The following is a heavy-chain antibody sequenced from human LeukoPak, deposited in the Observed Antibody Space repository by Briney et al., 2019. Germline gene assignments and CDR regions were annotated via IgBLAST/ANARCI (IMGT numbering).Heavy chain of an antibody. J-gene: IGHJ3*02. D-gene: IGHD4-23*01. CDR3: ASTTMGPNDAFDI. CDR1: GGSISSSSYY. V-gene: IGHV4-61*02. CDR2: IYTSGST. Sequence: SETLSLTCTVSGGSISSSSYYWGWIRQPAGKGLEWIGRIYTSGSTNYNPSLKSRVTMSVDTSKNQFSLKLSSVTAADTAVYYCASTTMGPNDAFDIWGQGTMVTVSS.